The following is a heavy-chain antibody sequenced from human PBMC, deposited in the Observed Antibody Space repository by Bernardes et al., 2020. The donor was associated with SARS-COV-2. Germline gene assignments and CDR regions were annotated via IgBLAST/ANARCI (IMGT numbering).Heavy chain of an antibody. CDR1: GGSISSYY. CDR3: ARGGYSYGYRDNFDY. D-gene: IGHD5-18*01. Sequence: SETLSLTCTVSGGSISSYYWSWIRQPPGKGLEWIGYIYYSGSTNYNPSLKSRVTISVDTSKNQFSLKLSSVTAADTAVYYCARGGYSYGYRDNFDYWGQGTLVTVSS. V-gene: IGHV4-59*01. CDR2: IYYSGST. J-gene: IGHJ4*02.